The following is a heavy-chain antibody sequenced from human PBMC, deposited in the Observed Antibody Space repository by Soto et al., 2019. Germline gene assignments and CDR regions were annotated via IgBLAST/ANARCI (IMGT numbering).Heavy chain of an antibody. CDR1: GYSFTSYW. V-gene: IGHV5-51*01. CDR2: IYPGDSDT. J-gene: IGHJ3*02. CDR3: ARQKHGDLDAFDI. D-gene: IGHD4-17*01. Sequence: PGESLKISCKGSGYSFTSYWIGWVRQMPGKGLEWMGTIYPGDSDTRYSPSFQGQVTISAEKSISTAYLQWSSLKASDTAMYYCARQKHGDLDAFDIWGQGTMVTVSS.